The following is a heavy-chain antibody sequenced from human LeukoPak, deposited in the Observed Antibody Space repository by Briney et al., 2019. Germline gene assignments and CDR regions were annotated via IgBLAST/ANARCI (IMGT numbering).Heavy chain of an antibody. Sequence: GGSLRLSCAVSGLIFSTYWMHWVRQGPGKGLVWVSRINIDGNSTTYADSVRGRFTISRDNAKNTLYLQMNSLRAEDTAVYYCAFVVGGTDGAFDIWGQGTMVTVSS. D-gene: IGHD1-26*01. J-gene: IGHJ3*02. CDR2: INIDGNST. CDR3: AFVVGGTDGAFDI. V-gene: IGHV3-74*01. CDR1: GLIFSTYW.